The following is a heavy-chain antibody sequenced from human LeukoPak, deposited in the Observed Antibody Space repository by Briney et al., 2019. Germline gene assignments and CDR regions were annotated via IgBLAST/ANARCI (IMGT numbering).Heavy chain of an antibody. D-gene: IGHD5-12*01. Sequence: SETLSLTCTVSGGSISSSSYYWGWIRQPPGKGLEWIGSIYYSGSTYYNPSLKSRVTISVDTSKNQFSLKLSSVTAADTAVYYCARRGYSGYDGVDYWAREPWSPSPQ. J-gene: IGHJ4*02. V-gene: IGHV4-39*01. CDR2: IYYSGST. CDR3: ARRGYSGYDGVDY. CDR1: GGSISSSSYY.